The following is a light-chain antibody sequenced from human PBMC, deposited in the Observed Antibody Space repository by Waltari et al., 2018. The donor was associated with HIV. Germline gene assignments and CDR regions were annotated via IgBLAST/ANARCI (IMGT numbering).Light chain of an antibody. Sequence: DIQMTPSPSSLSASIGDTVTVTCRTSQDISNPVSWFQHRPGKAPKLLVQGALILQRGVPAGFSGIGSGTDYTLTISGLQAVDFATYFCQQYFGVPRTFGGGTRVDI. CDR2: GAL. CDR1: QDISNP. J-gene: IGKJ4*01. CDR3: QQYFGVPRT. V-gene: IGKV1-NL1*01.